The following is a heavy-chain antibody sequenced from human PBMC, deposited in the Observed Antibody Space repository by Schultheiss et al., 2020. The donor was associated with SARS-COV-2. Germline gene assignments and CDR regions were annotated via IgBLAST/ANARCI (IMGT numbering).Heavy chain of an antibody. CDR3: ARVPLYSSGWYYFDY. CDR1: GGSISSYY. V-gene: IGHV4-34*01. D-gene: IGHD6-19*01. J-gene: IGHJ4*02. Sequence: SETLSLTCTVSGGSISSYYWSWIRQPAGKGLEWIGEINHSGSTNYNPSLKSRVTMSVDTSKNQFSLKLSSVTTADTAVYYCARVPLYSSGWYYFDYWGQGTLVTVSS. CDR2: INHSGST.